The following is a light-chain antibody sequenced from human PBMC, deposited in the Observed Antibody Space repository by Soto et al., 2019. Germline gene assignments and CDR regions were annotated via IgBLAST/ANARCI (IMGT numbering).Light chain of an antibody. CDR2: DDA. Sequence: YNLTHPPTLSVCPGHTSRVSWRGNNIGSQSVHWYQQKPGQAPVLVVYDDADRPSGVPERFSGSKSGNMATLTISRVEEGDEQDYYCKVCESNSVFEFGIGTKV. J-gene: IGLJ1*01. V-gene: IGLV3-21*02. CDR1: NIGSQS. CDR3: KVCESNSVFE.